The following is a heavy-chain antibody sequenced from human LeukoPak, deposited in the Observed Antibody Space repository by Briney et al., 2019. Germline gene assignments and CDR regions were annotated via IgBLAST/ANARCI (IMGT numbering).Heavy chain of an antibody. D-gene: IGHD1-26*01. V-gene: IGHV3-48*02. CDR3: ARVLSGSYRGIDY. Sequence: GGSLRLSCAASGFTFSSYSMNWVRQAPGEGLEWVSYISSSSSTIYYADSVKGRFTISRDNAKNSLYLQMNSLRDEDTAVYYCARVLSGSYRGIDYWGQGTLVTVSS. CDR2: ISSSSSTI. J-gene: IGHJ4*02. CDR1: GFTFSSYS.